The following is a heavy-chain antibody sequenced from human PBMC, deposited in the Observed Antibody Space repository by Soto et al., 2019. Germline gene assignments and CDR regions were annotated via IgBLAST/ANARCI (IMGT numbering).Heavy chain of an antibody. J-gene: IGHJ6*02. V-gene: IGHV4-39*02. CDR2: IYYSGST. Sequence: SETLSLTCTVPGGSISSSSYYWGWIRQPPGKGLEWIGSIYYSGSTYYNPSLKSRVTISVDTSKNQFSLKLSSVTAADTAVYYCARDQYSSSWYQRNYYYYYGMDVWGQGTTVT. CDR3: ARDQYSSSWYQRNYYYYYGMDV. CDR1: GGSISSSSYY. D-gene: IGHD6-13*01.